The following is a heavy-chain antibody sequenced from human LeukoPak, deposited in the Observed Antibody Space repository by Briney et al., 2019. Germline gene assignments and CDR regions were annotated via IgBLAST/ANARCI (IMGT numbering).Heavy chain of an antibody. Sequence: SETLSPTCAVYGGSFSGYYWSWIRQPPGKGLEWIGEINHSGSTNYNPSLKSRVTISVDTSKNQFSLKLSSVTAADTAVYYCARGIAVAGTGVGGYFDYWGQGTLVTVSS. D-gene: IGHD6-19*01. CDR2: INHSGST. CDR1: GGSFSGYY. V-gene: IGHV4-34*01. J-gene: IGHJ4*02. CDR3: ARGIAVAGTGVGGYFDY.